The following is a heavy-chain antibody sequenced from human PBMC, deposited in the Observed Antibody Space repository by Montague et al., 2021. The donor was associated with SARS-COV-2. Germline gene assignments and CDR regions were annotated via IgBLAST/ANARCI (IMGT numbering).Heavy chain of an antibody. CDR2: ISSSSGYI. CDR3: ARGSTTNYYYYGMNV. D-gene: IGHD5/OR15-5a*01. CDR1: GFTFSTYI. V-gene: IGHV3-21*04. J-gene: IGHJ6*02. Sequence: SLRLSCAASGFTFSTYIMNWVRQAPGKGLEWVSLISSSSGYIYYADSVKGRFTISRDNAQNSLYLQMNSLRAEVTAVYYCARGSTTNYYYYGMNVWGQGTTVTVSS.